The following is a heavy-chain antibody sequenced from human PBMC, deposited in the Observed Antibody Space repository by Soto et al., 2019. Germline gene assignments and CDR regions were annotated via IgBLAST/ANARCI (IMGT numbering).Heavy chain of an antibody. CDR1: GYTFTSYY. CDR3: ARVDSSGWVDYFDY. Sequence: GASVKVSCKASGYTFTSYYMHWVRQAPGQGLEWMGWISAYNGNTNYAQKLQGRVTMTTDTSTSTAYMELRSLRSDDTAVYYCARVDSSGWVDYFDYWGQGTLVTVSS. V-gene: IGHV1-18*04. CDR2: ISAYNGNT. D-gene: IGHD6-19*01. J-gene: IGHJ4*02.